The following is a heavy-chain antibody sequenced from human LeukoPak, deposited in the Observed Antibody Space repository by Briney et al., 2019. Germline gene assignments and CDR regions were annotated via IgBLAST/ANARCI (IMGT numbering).Heavy chain of an antibody. V-gene: IGHV3-23*01. CDR2: ISGSSGST. CDR1: GFTFSSYA. CDR3: AKLSRYDFWSGYLNY. D-gene: IGHD3-3*01. J-gene: IGHJ4*02. Sequence: GGSLRLSCAASGFTFSSYAMSWVRQAPAKGLEWVSAISGSSGSTYYADSVKGRFTISRDNSKNTLYLQMNSLRAEDTAVYYCAKLSRYDFWSGYLNYWGQGTLVTVSS.